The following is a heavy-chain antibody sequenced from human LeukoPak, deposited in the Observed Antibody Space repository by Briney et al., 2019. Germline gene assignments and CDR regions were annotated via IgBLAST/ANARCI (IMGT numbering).Heavy chain of an antibody. CDR1: GGSISSGGYY. CDR3: AREKDGSHDY. D-gene: IGHD5-24*01. V-gene: IGHV4-61*03. Sequence: PSQTLSLTCTVSGGSISSGGYYWSWIRQAPGKGLEWIGYIYYTGTTNYNPSLKSRVTISVDTSKNHFSLRLSSVTAADTALYYCAREKDGSHDYWGQGILVTVSS. J-gene: IGHJ4*02. CDR2: IYYTGTT.